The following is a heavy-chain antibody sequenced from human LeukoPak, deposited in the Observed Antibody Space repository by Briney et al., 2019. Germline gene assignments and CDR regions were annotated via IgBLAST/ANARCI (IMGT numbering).Heavy chain of an antibody. CDR3: ARQTRGVTLDY. J-gene: IGHJ4*02. V-gene: IGHV4-34*09. CDR2: INHSGST. D-gene: IGHD3-10*01. CDR1: GGSFSGYY. Sequence: SETLSLTYAVYGGSFSGYYWSWIRQPPGKGLEWIGEINHSGSTNYNPSLKSRVTISVDTSKNQFSLKLSSVTAAGTAVYYCARQTRGVTLDYWGQGTLVTVSS.